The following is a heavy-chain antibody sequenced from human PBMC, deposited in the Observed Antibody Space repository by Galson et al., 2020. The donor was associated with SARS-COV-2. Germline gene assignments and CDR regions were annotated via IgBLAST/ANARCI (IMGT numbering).Heavy chain of an antibody. D-gene: IGHD2-15*01. CDR2: ISGVGGRTYYADSGST. CDR1: GLTFRNYA. Sequence: GESLKISCGVSGLTFRNYAMSWVRQALGKGLEWVSAISGVGGRTYYADSGSTYYADSVKGRFTISRDNSENRLYLQMNSLRADDTAIYYCATGPKGYSWAYWGRGTLVTVSS. V-gene: IGHV3-23*01. J-gene: IGHJ4*02. CDR3: ATGPKGYSWAY.